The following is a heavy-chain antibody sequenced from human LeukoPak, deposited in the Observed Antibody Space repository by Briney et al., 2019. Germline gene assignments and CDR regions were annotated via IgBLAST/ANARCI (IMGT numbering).Heavy chain of an antibody. Sequence: SQTLSLTCTVSGGSISSGGYYWSWIRQPPGKGLEWIGYIYHSGSTYYNPSLKSRVTISVDRSKNQFSLKLSSATAADTAVYYCASPMTLVLRGLAGIDAFNIWGQGTMVTVSS. J-gene: IGHJ3*02. D-gene: IGHD3-22*01. V-gene: IGHV4-30-2*01. CDR1: GGSISSGGYY. CDR3: ASPMTLVLRGLAGIDAFNI. CDR2: IYHSGST.